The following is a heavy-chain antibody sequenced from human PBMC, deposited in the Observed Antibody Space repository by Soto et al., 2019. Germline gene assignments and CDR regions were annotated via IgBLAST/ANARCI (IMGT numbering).Heavy chain of an antibody. CDR1: GFTFSSYG. CDR2: IWYDGSNK. Sequence: QVQLVESGGGVVQPGRSLRLSCAASGFTFSSYGMHWVRQAPGKGLEWVAVIWYDGSNKYYADSVKGRFTISRDNSKNKLSLQMSSLSAEETAVYYCARADDFDYWGQGNLVTVSS. CDR3: ARADDFDY. J-gene: IGHJ4*02. V-gene: IGHV3-33*01.